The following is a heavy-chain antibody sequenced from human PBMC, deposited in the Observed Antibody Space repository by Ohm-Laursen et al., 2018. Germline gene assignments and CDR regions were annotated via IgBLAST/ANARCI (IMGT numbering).Heavy chain of an antibody. D-gene: IGHD1-26*01. Sequence: SLRLSCSASGFTISNNYMSWVRQAPGKGLEWVSVIYTGGSTYYADSVKGRFTISRDNSRNTLYLQMSSLRDEDTAVYYCARDSGNYEGGFDYWGQGTLVTVSS. CDR2: IYTGGST. V-gene: IGHV3-66*01. CDR3: ARDSGNYEGGFDY. CDR1: GFTISNNY. J-gene: IGHJ4*02.